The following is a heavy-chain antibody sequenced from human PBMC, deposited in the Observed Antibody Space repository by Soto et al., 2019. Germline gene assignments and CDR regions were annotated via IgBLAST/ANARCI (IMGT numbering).Heavy chain of an antibody. CDR2: IDSNAVT. J-gene: IGHJ4*02. CDR3: GKILVGATGHTDADS. V-gene: IGHV4-39*01. Sequence: SETLSLTCIVSGGSVYSNGHYWGWIRQPPGQGLEWIGSIDSNAVTNYNSSLKSRVTISRDTSKNQFSLRLTSVTAADTAVYYCGKILVGATGHTDADSWGQGTLVTVSS. D-gene: IGHD2-15*01. CDR1: GGSVYSNGHY.